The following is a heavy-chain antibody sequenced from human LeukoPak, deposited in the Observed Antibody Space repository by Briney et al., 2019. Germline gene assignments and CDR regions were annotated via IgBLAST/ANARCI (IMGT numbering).Heavy chain of an antibody. CDR1: GYTFTSYY. V-gene: IGHV1-46*01. CDR2: INPSGGST. D-gene: IGHD2-2*01. CDR3: ARDRGRLPPAMXFDY. J-gene: IGHJ4*02. Sequence: ASVKVSCKASGYTFTSYYIHWVRQAPGQGLEWMGIINPSGGSTTYAQKFHGRVTMTRDTSTSTVYMELSSLRSEDTAVYYCARDRGRLPPAMXFDYWGQXXLVTVSS.